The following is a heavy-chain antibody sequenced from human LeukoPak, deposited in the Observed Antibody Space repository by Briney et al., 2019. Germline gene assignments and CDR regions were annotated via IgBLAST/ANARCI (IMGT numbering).Heavy chain of an antibody. V-gene: IGHV1-18*01. CDR2: ISAYNGNT. Sequence: ASVTVSCTASGYTFTSYGISWVRQAPGQGLEWMGWISAYNGNTNYAQKLQGRVTMTTDTSTSTAYMELRSLRSGDTAVYYCARLVVVAAIRYYGMDVWGQGTTVTVSS. J-gene: IGHJ6*02. D-gene: IGHD2-15*01. CDR1: GYTFTSYG. CDR3: ARLVVVAAIRYYGMDV.